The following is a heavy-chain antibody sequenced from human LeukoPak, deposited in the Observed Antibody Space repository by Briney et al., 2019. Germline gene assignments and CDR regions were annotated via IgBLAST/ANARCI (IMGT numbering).Heavy chain of an antibody. D-gene: IGHD2-2*01. CDR1: GGSISSYY. V-gene: IGHV4-59*01. Sequence: SETLSLTCTVSGGSISSYYWSWIRQPPGKGLEWIGYIYYSGSTNYNPSLKSRVTISVDTSKNQFSLKLSSVTAADTAVYYCARERLGYCSSTSCFHYYGMDVWGQGTTVTVSS. CDR2: IYYSGST. CDR3: ARERLGYCSSTSCFHYYGMDV. J-gene: IGHJ6*02.